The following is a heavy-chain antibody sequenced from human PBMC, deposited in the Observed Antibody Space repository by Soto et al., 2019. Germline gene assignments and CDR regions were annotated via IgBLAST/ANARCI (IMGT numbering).Heavy chain of an antibody. D-gene: IGHD4-4*01. Sequence: QVQLVQSGAEVKKPGSSVKVSCKASGGTFSSYAISWVRQAPGQGLEWMGGIIPIFGTANYAQKFQGRVTITADESTSTAYMELSSLRSEDTAVYYCARDLPTVTTIYYYGMDVWGQGTTVTVSS. CDR1: GGTFSSYA. CDR3: ARDLPTVTTIYYYGMDV. J-gene: IGHJ6*02. CDR2: IIPIFGTA. V-gene: IGHV1-69*01.